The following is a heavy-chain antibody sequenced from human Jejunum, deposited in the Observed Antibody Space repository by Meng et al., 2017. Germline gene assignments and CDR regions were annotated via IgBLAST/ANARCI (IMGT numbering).Heavy chain of an antibody. CDR3: ARDGGTDWFVP. J-gene: IGHJ5*02. CDR1: GFSLDRYW. CDR2: IKWDGSET. Sequence: GESLKISCAASGFSLDRYWMTWVRQAPGKGLEWVANIKWDGSETHFVDSVKGRFTISRDNGKNSVYLQMNSLRVEDTALYYCARDGGTDWFVPWGQGTQVTVSS. V-gene: IGHV3-7*01. D-gene: IGHD1-1*01.